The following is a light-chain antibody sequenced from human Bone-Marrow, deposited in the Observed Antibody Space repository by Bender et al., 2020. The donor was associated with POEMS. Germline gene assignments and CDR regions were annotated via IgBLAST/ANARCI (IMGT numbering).Light chain of an antibody. CDR1: NNDVGGYKY. V-gene: IGLV2-14*03. Sequence: QSALTQPASVSGTPGQSITISCTGTNNDVGGYKYVSWYRQHPGQAPKLLVYDVHDRPSGVSNRFSGSKSGNTASLTISGLRAEDEADYYCCSYAGSQTFIFGGGTKVTVL. J-gene: IGLJ1*01. CDR3: CSYAGSQTFI. CDR2: DVH.